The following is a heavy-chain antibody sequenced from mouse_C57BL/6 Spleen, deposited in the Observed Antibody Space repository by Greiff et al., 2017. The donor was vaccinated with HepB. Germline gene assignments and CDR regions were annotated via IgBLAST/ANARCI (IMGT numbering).Heavy chain of an antibody. CDR2: IYPRSGNT. CDR1: GYTFTSYG. CDR3: ARSEGYSNYEDYYAMDD. V-gene: IGHV1-81*01. J-gene: IGHJ4*01. D-gene: IGHD2-5*01. Sequence: QVQLQQSGAELARPGASVKLSCKASGYTFTSYGISWVKQRTGQGLEWIGEIYPRSGNTYYNEKFKGKATLTADKSSSTAYMELRSLTSEDSAVYFCARSEGYSNYEDYYAMDDWGQGTSVTVSS.